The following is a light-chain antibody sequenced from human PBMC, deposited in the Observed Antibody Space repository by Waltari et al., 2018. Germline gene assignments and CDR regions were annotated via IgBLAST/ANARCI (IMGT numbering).Light chain of an antibody. CDR2: DVS. CDR1: SSDIGNYNY. J-gene: IGLJ2*01. V-gene: IGLV2-14*03. Sequence: HSALTQPASVSGSPGQSITISCTGSSSDIGNYNYVSWYQQHPGKAPKIMIFDVSNRPSGVSNRFSGSKSGNTAALTISGLQAEDEADYYCSSYISSDTLELFGGGTSLTVL. CDR3: SSYISSDTLEL.